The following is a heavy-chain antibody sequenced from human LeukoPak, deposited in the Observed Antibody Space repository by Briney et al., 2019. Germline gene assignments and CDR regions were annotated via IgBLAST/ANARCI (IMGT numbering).Heavy chain of an antibody. V-gene: IGHV3-23*01. CDR3: AKGPLVDGISGYYSSDSAGGHFDY. J-gene: IGHJ4*02. D-gene: IGHD3-22*01. Sequence: DPGGSLRLSCAASGFTFSSYAMSWVRQAPGKGLEWVSAISGSGGSTYYADSVKGRFTVSRDNSKNTLQLQMISQRADDTAVYYCAKGPLVDGISGYYSSDSAGGHFDYWGQGTLVTVSS. CDR2: ISGSGGST. CDR1: GFTFSSYA.